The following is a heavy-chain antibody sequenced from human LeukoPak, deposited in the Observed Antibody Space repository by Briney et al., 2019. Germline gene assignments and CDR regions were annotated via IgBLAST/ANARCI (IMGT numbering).Heavy chain of an antibody. CDR2: IYYSRST. J-gene: IGHJ4*02. Sequence: SETLSLTCTVSGGSISSYYWSWIRQPPGKGLEWIGYIYYSRSTNYNPSLKSRVTISVDTSKNQFSLKLSSVTAADTAVYYCARGTIAARRDHLFDYWGQGTLVTVSS. CDR3: ARGTIAARRDHLFDY. D-gene: IGHD6-6*01. V-gene: IGHV4-59*01. CDR1: GGSISSYY.